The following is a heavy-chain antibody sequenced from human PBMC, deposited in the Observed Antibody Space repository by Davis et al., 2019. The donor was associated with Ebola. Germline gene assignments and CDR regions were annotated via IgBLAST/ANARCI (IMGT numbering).Heavy chain of an antibody. D-gene: IGHD5-24*01. CDR2: IYYSGST. CDR3: ATMAYRGYFDY. CDR1: GGSISSSSYY. V-gene: IGHV4-39*07. J-gene: IGHJ4*02. Sequence: MPSETLSLTCTVSGGSISSSSYYWGWIRQPPGKGLEWIGSIYYSGSTYYNPSLKSRVTISVDTSKNQFSLKLSSVTAADTAVYYCATMAYRGYFDYWGQGTLVTVSS.